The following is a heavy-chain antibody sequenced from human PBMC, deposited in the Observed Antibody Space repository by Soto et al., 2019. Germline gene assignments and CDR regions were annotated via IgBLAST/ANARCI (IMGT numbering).Heavy chain of an antibody. V-gene: IGHV2-70*04. Sequence: VSGPTLVNPTQTLTLTCNFSGFSLSEAGMRVSWIRQPPGKPLEWLARIDWADDKFYSTSLETRLTISKDTAKNQVVLSMTNMGPVDSATYFCARDHGDYYFDFWGLGTLVTSPQ. CDR3: ARDHGDYYFDF. J-gene: IGHJ4*02. CDR2: IDWADDK. CDR1: GFSLSEAGMR. D-gene: IGHD4-17*01.